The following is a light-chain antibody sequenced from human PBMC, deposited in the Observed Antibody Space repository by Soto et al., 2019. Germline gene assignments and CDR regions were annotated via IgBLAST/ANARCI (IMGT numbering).Light chain of an antibody. CDR3: QQRYNWPRFT. CDR1: QSVSSN. V-gene: IGKV3-15*01. Sequence: EIVMTQSPATLSVSPGERATLSCRASQSVSSNLAWYQQKPGQAPRLLIYGASTRATGIPARFSGSGSGTEFTLTISSLQSEDFVVYYCQQRYNWPRFTFGPGTKVDIK. CDR2: GAS. J-gene: IGKJ3*01.